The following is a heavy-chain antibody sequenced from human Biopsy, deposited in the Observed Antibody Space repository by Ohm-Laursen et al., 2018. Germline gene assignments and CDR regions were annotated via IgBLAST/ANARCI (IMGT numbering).Heavy chain of an antibody. J-gene: IGHJ4*02. V-gene: IGHV1-46*01. Sequence: SVKVSCKASGYSFTSYYLHWVRQAPGQGLEWMGLINPGSGDTILAQKFQGRVSLTSDTSADTAYMKLTSLTSEDTATYYCARADASTFDSWGQGTLVTVSS. CDR3: ARADASTFDS. CDR2: INPGSGDT. CDR1: GYSFTSYY.